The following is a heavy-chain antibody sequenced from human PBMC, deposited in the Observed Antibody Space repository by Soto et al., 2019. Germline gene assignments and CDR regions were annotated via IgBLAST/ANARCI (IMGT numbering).Heavy chain of an antibody. D-gene: IGHD4-17*01. CDR1: GYTFTSYD. V-gene: IGHV1-8*01. J-gene: IGHJ5*02. CDR2: MNPNSGNT. CDR3: AGGIKYGAYSRWFDP. Sequence: QVQLVQSGAEVKKPGASVKVSCKASGYTFTSYDINWVRQATGQGLEYLGWMNPNSGNTAYVQKFQGRVTMTWDTSXXTDYMELSSLRSEDTAVYFCAGGIKYGAYSRWFDPWGQGTLVTVSS.